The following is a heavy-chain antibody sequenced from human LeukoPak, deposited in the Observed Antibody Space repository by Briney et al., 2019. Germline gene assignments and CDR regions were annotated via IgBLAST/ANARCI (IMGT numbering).Heavy chain of an antibody. V-gene: IGHV1-3*01. J-gene: IGHJ4*02. CDR2: INAGNGNT. CDR3: ARRPIVGATNPFDY. Sequence: ASVKVSCKASGGTFSSYAMHWVRQAPGQRLEWMGWINAGNGNTKYSQKFQGRATITRDTSASTAYMELSSLRSEDTAVYYCARRPIVGATNPFDYWGQGTLVTVSS. CDR1: GGTFSSYA. D-gene: IGHD1-26*01.